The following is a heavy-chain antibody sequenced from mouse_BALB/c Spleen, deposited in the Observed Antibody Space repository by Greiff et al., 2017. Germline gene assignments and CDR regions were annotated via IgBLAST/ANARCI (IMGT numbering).Heavy chain of an antibody. CDR3: ARQIYYGSSYFDY. CDR2: ISNGGGST. CDR1: GFTFSSYT. Sequence: EVMLVESGGGLVQPGGSLELSCAASGFTFSSYTMSWVRQTPEKRLEWVAYISNGGGSTYYPDTVKGRFTISRDNAKNTLYLQMSSLKSEDTAMYYCARQIYYGSSYFDYWGQGTTLTVSS. J-gene: IGHJ2*01. D-gene: IGHD1-1*01. V-gene: IGHV5-12-2*01.